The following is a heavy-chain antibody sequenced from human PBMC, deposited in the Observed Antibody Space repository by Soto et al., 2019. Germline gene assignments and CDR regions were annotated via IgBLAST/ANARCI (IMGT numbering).Heavy chain of an antibody. CDR2: ISSSSSYI. J-gene: IGHJ6*02. CDR3: ARDHRQLDGSGSYYFYYYYGMDV. CDR1: GFTFSSYS. Sequence: GGSLRLSCAASGFTFSSYSMNWVRQAPGKGLEWVSSISSSSSYIYYADSVKGRFTISRDNAKNSLYLQMNSLRAEDTAVYYCARDHRQLDGSGSYYFYYYYGMDVWGQGTTVTVSS. V-gene: IGHV3-21*01. D-gene: IGHD3-10*01.